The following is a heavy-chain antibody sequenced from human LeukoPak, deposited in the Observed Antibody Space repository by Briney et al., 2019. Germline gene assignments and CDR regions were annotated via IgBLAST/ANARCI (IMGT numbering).Heavy chain of an antibody. CDR2: IRYDGSNK. Sequence: PGGSLRLSCAASGFTFSSYGMHWVRQAPGKGLEWVAFIRYDGSNKYYADSVKGRFTISRDNSKNTLYLQMDSLRAEDTAVYYCAKEMWGNYYDSSGYYYVRAPFDYWGQGTLVTVSS. D-gene: IGHD3-22*01. CDR3: AKEMWGNYYDSSGYYYVRAPFDY. J-gene: IGHJ4*02. V-gene: IGHV3-30*02. CDR1: GFTFSSYG.